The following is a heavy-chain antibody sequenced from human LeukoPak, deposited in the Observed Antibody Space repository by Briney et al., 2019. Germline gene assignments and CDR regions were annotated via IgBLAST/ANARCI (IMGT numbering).Heavy chain of an antibody. CDR3: ARQATIDYFDY. Sequence: GESLKISCKGSGYTFTSYWIGWVRQMPGKDLEWMGIIYPGDSETRYSPSFQGQVTISVDKSISTAYLQWSSLKASDTAMYYCARQATIDYFDYWGQGTPVTVSS. D-gene: IGHD5-24*01. V-gene: IGHV5-51*01. CDR1: GYTFTSYW. J-gene: IGHJ4*02. CDR2: IYPGDSET.